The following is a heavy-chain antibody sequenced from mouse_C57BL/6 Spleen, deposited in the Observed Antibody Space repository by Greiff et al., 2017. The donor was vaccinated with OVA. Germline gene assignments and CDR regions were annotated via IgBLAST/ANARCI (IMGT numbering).Heavy chain of an antibody. CDR3: ARSPYYGSSFWYFDV. CDR2: INPNYGTT. J-gene: IGHJ1*03. V-gene: IGHV1-39*01. D-gene: IGHD1-1*01. Sequence: VHVKQSGPELVKPGASVKISCKASGYSFTDYNMNWVKQSNGKSLEWIGVINPNYGTTSYNQKFKGKATLTVDQSSSTAYMQLNSLTSEDSAVYYCARSPYYGSSFWYFDVWGTGTTVTVSS. CDR1: GYSFTDYN.